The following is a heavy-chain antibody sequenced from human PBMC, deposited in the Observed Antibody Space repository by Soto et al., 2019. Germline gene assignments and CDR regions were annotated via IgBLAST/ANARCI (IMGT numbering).Heavy chain of an antibody. Sequence: GGSLRLSCTGSGFTFGNYGMHWVRQAPGKGLEWVAGTSYDGNNKYYADSLKGRFTISRDNSKKMVYLQMTSLGPEDTAVYYCAKGGGSARDFDYWGQGALVTVSS. D-gene: IGHD1-26*01. J-gene: IGHJ4*02. CDR3: AKGGGSARDFDY. CDR2: TSYDGNNK. V-gene: IGHV3-30*18. CDR1: GFTFGNYG.